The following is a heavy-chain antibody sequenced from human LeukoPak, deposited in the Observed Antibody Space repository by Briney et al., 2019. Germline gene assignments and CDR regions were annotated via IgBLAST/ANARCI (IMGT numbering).Heavy chain of an antibody. CDR1: GYSFTSYW. V-gene: IGHV5-51*01. Sequence: GESLKISCKGSGYSFTSYWIGWVRQMPGKGLEWMGIIYPGDSDTRYSPSFRGRVTISADKSISTAYLHWSSLKASDTAIYYCARLCTGDCYSYDYWGQGTLVTVSS. D-gene: IGHD2-21*02. J-gene: IGHJ4*02. CDR3: ARLCTGDCYSYDY. CDR2: IYPGDSDT.